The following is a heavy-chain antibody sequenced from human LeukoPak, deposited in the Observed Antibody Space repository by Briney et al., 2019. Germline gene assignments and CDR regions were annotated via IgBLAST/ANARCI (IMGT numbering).Heavy chain of an antibody. V-gene: IGHV1-69*05. CDR1: GGTFTSYA. CDR3: AREGRERLCGGDCYAPHFVY. D-gene: IGHD2-21*02. CDR2: IFPIFGET. J-gene: IGHJ4*02. Sequence: GASVKVSCKASGGTFTSYAISWVRHTPGQGLEWMGSIFPIFGETNYAQKFQGRVTITTDEATSTAHMELRSLRSADTAVDYCAREGRERLCGGDCYAPHFVYWGQGTLVTVSS.